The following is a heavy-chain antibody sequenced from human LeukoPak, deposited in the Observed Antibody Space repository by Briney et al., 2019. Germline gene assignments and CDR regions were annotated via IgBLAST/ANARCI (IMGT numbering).Heavy chain of an antibody. CDR2: IIPIFGTA. CDR1: GGTFSIYA. J-gene: IGHJ5*02. CDR3: ARAQWLGYNWFDP. D-gene: IGHD6-19*01. V-gene: IGHV1-69*01. Sequence: SVKVCCKASGGTFSIYAISWVRQAPGQGLEWMGGIIPIFGTANYAQKFQGRVTITADESTSTAYMELSSLRSEDTAVYYCARAQWLGYNWFDPWGQGTLVTVSS.